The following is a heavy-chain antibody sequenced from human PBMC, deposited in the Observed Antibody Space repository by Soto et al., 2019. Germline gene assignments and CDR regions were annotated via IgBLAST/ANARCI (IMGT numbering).Heavy chain of an antibody. D-gene: IGHD3-10*01. J-gene: IGHJ5*02. V-gene: IGHV1-69*04. CDR2: IIPILGIA. CDR1: GGTFSSYT. Sequence: VASVNVSCKASGGTFSSYTISWVRQAPGQGLEWMGRIIPILGIANYAQKFQGRVTITADKSTSTAYMELSSLRSEDTAVYYCAREVDYYYGSGSYPPPTNWFDPWG. CDR3: AREVDYYYGSGSYPPPTNWFDP.